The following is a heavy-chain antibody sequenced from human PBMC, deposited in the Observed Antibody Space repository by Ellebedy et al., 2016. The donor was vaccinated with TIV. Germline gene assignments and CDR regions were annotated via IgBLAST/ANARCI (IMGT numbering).Heavy chain of an antibody. CDR3: VGLTTSGGDIK. J-gene: IGHJ4*02. CDR1: GFTFSSYG. Sequence: GGSLRLXCVASGFTFSSYGMHWVRQAPGKGLEWVAVIWFDGSNKYYADSVKGRFTISRDNSKNTLYLQMNSLRAEDTAVYYCVGLTTSGGDIKWGQGTLVTVSS. V-gene: IGHV3-33*01. D-gene: IGHD3-16*01. CDR2: IWFDGSNK.